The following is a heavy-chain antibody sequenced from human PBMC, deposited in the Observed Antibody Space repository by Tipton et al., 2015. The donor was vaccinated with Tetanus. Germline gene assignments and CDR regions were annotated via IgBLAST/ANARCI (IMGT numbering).Heavy chain of an antibody. V-gene: IGHV3-23*01. CDR3: GKVALRKAFGI. Sequence: SLRLSCAASGLTLSNYAVSWVRQAPGRGLEWVSGISGSGGSTYYTDSVKGRFTISRDNSKNTVSLQMNSLKAEDTAMYYCGKVALRKAFGIWGQGAMVTVSA. CDR2: ISGSGGST. D-gene: IGHD1-14*01. J-gene: IGHJ3*02. CDR1: GLTLSNYA.